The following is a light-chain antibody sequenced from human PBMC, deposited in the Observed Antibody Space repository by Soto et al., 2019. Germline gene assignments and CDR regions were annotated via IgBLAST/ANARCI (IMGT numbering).Light chain of an antibody. V-gene: IGKV3-20*01. Sequence: EIVLSQSPDALSLSPGERVSLSCRASRPVVRQYIAWYHQKSGQAPRLLLHDAVTRATGIPDRFSGSGSGSGKDFTLFHSRLEPEDCGVYFCQQNGRSPTFGPGTKVEVK. CDR2: DAV. CDR1: RPVVRQY. J-gene: IGKJ3*01. CDR3: QQNGRSPT.